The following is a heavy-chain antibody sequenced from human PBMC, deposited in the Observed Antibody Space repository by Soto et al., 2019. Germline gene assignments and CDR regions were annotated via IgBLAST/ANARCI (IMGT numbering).Heavy chain of an antibody. CDR3: ARWGTTGGLDV. V-gene: IGHV3-30*19. D-gene: IGHD3-16*01. Sequence: ESGGGVVQPGTSLRLSCVGSGFTFRSYVIHWVRQAPCKGLEWVALTSYDGSNKDYGDSVKGRFTISRDNSRNTVDLQMDSLRREDTALYYCARWGTTGGLDVWGQGTLVSVSS. CDR2: TSYDGSNK. CDR1: GFTFRSYV. J-gene: IGHJ1*01.